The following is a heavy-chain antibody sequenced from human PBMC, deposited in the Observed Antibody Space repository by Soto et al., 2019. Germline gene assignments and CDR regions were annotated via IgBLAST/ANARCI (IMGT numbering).Heavy chain of an antibody. CDR2: IDPYNSNT. CDR3: ARHIYMVRGVIIDY. J-gene: IGHJ4*02. D-gene: IGHD3-10*01. CDR1: GYTFTSYG. V-gene: IGHV1-18*04. Sequence: QVQLVQSGAEMKKPGASVKVSCKASGYTFTSYGMSWVRQAPGQGLEWMGWIDPYNSNTEDEQKFQGRVTMTTDTSTSTAYMELRSLRSDDTAVYYCARHIYMVRGVIIDYWGQGTLVTVSS.